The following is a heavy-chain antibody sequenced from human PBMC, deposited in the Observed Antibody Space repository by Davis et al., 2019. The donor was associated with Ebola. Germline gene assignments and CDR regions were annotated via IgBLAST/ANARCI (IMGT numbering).Heavy chain of an antibody. CDR3: VRSGKTREFDF. Sequence: GESLKISCAASGFTFSSYEMNWVRQAPGKGLEWVAVVWYDGSNKYYADSVKGRFSISRDNSKNTLYLQMNSLRAEDTAVYYCVRSGKTREFDFWGQGTLVTVSS. V-gene: IGHV3-33*08. J-gene: IGHJ4*02. CDR1: GFTFSSYE. CDR2: VWYDGSNK.